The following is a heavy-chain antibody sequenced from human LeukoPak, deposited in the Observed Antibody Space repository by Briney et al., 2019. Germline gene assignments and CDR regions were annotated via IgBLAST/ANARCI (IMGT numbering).Heavy chain of an antibody. CDR2: INSDGSST. CDR3: ARVLPAAYYGMDV. V-gene: IGHV3-74*01. J-gene: IGHJ6*02. Sequence: GGSLRLSCAASGFTFSSYWMHWVRQAPGKGLVWVSRINSDGSSTSYADSVKGRLTISRDNAKNTLYLQMNSLRAEDTAVYYCARVLPAAYYGMDVWGQGTTVTVSS. CDR1: GFTFSSYW. D-gene: IGHD2-2*01.